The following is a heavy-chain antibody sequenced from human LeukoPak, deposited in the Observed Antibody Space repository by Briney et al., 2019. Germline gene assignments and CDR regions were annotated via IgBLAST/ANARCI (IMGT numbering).Heavy chain of an antibody. CDR1: GVSIRSSVPITSSMLY. CDR3: VRHAHNPTFDF. CDR2: ISYSGGT. V-gene: IGHV4-39*01. J-gene: IGHJ4*02. D-gene: IGHD1-14*01. Sequence: SETLSLTCTVSGVSIRSSVPITSSMLYWAWVRQPPGKGLEWIGDISYSGGTCYNPSLRSRVTISEDTSKNQFSLKLSSVTAADTAIYYCVRHAHNPTFDFWGQGTLVTVSS.